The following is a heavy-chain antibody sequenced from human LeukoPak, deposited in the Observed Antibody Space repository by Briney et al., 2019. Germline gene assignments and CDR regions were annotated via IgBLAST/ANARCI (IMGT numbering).Heavy chain of an antibody. D-gene: IGHD6-19*01. Sequence: GESLKISCKGSGYRFTSYWIGWVRQMPGKGLEWMGYIYPGDSDTRYSPSFQGQVTISADKSISTAYLQWSSLKASDTAMYYCARAIGRTSGWLESWGQGTLVTVSS. J-gene: IGHJ4*02. V-gene: IGHV5-51*01. CDR2: IYPGDSDT. CDR1: GYRFTSYW. CDR3: ARAIGRTSGWLES.